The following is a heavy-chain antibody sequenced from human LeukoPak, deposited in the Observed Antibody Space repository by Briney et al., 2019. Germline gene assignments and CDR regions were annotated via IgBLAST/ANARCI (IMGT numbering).Heavy chain of an antibody. J-gene: IGHJ4*02. D-gene: IGHD3-3*01. CDR1: GGTFSSYA. Sequence: GASVKVSCKASGGTFSSYAISWVRQAPGQGLEWMGGIIPIFGTANYAQKFQGRVTITADESTSTAYMELSSLRSEDTAVYYCARDQGDGTYYDFWSGYRTAKIDYWGQGTLVTVSS. CDR2: IIPIFGTA. V-gene: IGHV1-69*13. CDR3: ARDQGDGTYYDFWSGYRTAKIDY.